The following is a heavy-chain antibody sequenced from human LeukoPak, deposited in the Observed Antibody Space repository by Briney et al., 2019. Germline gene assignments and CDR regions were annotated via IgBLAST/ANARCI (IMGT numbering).Heavy chain of an antibody. D-gene: IGHD5-12*01. CDR3: ARAQGTVAIDY. Sequence: KSSETLSLTCAVYGGSFSGYYWSWIRQPPGKGLEWIGEINHSGSTNYNPSLKSRVTISVDTSKNQFSLKLSSVTAADTAVYYCARAQGTVAIDYWGQGTLVTVSS. V-gene: IGHV4-34*01. J-gene: IGHJ4*02. CDR2: INHSGST. CDR1: GGSFSGYY.